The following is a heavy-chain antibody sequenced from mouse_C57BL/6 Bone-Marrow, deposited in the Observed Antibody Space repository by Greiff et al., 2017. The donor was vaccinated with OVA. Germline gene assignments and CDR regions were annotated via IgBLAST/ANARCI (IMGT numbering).Heavy chain of an antibody. CDR3: AGTTVVRAMDY. V-gene: IGHV1-80*01. CDR1: GYAFSSYW. D-gene: IGHD1-1*01. Sequence: VQLQQSGAELVKPGASVKISCKASGYAFSSYWMNWVKQRPGKGLEWIGQIYPGDGDTNYNGKFKGKATLTADKSSSTAYMQLSSLTSEDSAVYFCAGTTVVRAMDYWGQGTSVTVSS. J-gene: IGHJ4*01. CDR2: IYPGDGDT.